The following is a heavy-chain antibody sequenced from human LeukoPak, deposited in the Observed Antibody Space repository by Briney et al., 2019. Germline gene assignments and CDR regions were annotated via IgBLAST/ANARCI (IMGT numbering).Heavy chain of an antibody. V-gene: IGHV2-5*02. D-gene: IGHD3-10*01. Sequence: SGPTLVKPTQTLTLTCTFSGFSLSTSGVGVGWIRQPPGKALEWLALIYWDDDKRYSPSLKSRLTITKDTSKNQVVLTMTNMDPVDTATYYCAHAPGYYGSGSYFKNGQFDYWGQGTLVTVSS. J-gene: IGHJ4*02. CDR2: IYWDDDK. CDR1: GFSLSTSGVG. CDR3: AHAPGYYGSGSYFKNGQFDY.